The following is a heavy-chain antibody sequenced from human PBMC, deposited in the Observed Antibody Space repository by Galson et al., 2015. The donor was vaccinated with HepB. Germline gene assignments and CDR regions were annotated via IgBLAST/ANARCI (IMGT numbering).Heavy chain of an antibody. CDR2: ISWNSGSI. CDR1: GFTFDDYA. CDR3: AKDLGGAAAVEHAFDI. V-gene: IGHV3-9*01. Sequence: SLRLSCAASGFTFDDYAMHWVRQAPGKGLEWVSGISWNSGSIGYADSVKGRFTISRDNAKNSLYLQMNSLRAEDTALYYCAKDLGGAAAVEHAFDIWGQGTMVTVSS. D-gene: IGHD6-13*01. J-gene: IGHJ3*02.